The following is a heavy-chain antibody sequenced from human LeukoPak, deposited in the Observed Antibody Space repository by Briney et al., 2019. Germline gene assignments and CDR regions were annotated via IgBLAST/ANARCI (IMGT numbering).Heavy chain of an antibody. D-gene: IGHD3-10*01. CDR2: INPSSGGT. CDR1: GYTFTTYH. CDR3: ARVVVRGVYYMDV. V-gene: IGHV1-46*01. Sequence: ASVKVSCKASGYTFTTYHIHWVRQAPGQGLDWMGIINPSSGGTTYAQKFQGRVTMTRDTSTSTLYMELSSLRSEDTAVYYCARVVVRGVYYMDVWGKGTTVTVSS. J-gene: IGHJ6*03.